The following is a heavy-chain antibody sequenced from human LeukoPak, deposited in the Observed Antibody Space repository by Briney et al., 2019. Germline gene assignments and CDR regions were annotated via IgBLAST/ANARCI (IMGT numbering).Heavy chain of an antibody. CDR2: IIPIFGTA. V-gene: IGHV1-69*13. Sequence: SVKVSCKASGGTFSSYAISWVRQAPGQGLEWMGGIIPIFGTANYAQKFQGRVTITADESTSTAYMELSSLRSEDTAVYYCARDLVAVAATSIDYWGQGTLVTVSS. CDR1: GGTFSSYA. CDR3: ARDLVAVAATSIDY. J-gene: IGHJ4*02. D-gene: IGHD6-19*01.